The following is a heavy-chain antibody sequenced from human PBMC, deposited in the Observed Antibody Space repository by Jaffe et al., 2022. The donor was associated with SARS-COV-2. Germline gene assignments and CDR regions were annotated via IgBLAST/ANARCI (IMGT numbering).Heavy chain of an antibody. CDR3: ATFCRPPAVFAFDI. CDR1: GFTVSSNY. J-gene: IGHJ3*02. CDR2: IYSGGST. V-gene: IGHV3-53*01. D-gene: IGHD2-2*01. Sequence: EVQLVESGGGLIQPGGSLRLSCAASGFTVSSNYMSWVRQAPGKGLEWVSVIYSGGSTYYADSVKGRFTISRDNSKNTLYLQMNSLRAEDTAVYYCATFCRPPAVFAFDIWGQGTMVTVSS.